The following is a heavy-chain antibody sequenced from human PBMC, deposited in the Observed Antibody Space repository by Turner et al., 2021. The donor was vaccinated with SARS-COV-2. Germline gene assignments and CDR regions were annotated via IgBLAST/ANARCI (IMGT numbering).Heavy chain of an antibody. Sequence: QVQLVQSGAEVKTPGASATVSCMVSGYTLTELSMHWVRQAPGKGLEWMGGFDPEDVETIYAQKFQGRVTMTEDTSTDTAYMELSSLRSEDTAVYYCATVFAVAGLSYGMDVWGQGTTVTVSS. D-gene: IGHD6-19*01. V-gene: IGHV1-24*01. J-gene: IGHJ6*02. CDR1: GYTLTELS. CDR3: ATVFAVAGLSYGMDV. CDR2: FDPEDVET.